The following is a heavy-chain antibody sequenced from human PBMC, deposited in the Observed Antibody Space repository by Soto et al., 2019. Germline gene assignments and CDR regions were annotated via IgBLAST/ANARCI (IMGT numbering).Heavy chain of an antibody. CDR3: ARDRLDIVVVPAAISENWFDP. Sequence: ASVKVSCKASGYTFTSYGISWVRQAPGQGLEWMGWISVYNGNTNYAQKLQVRVTMTTDTSTSTAYIELRSLRSDDTAVYYCARDRLDIVVVPAAISENWFDPWGQGTLVTVSS. D-gene: IGHD2-2*03. CDR1: GYTFTSYG. J-gene: IGHJ5*02. CDR2: ISVYNGNT. V-gene: IGHV1-18*01.